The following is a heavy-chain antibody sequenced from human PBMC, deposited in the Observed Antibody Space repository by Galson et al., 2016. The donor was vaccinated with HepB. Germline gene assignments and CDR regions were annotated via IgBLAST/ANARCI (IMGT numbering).Heavy chain of an antibody. Sequence: SLRLSCAASGFTFSTSYMHWVRRAPGKGLEWVAIIWSDGSGDYADSVRGRFTISRDSSKSTLNLKMNSLRVDDTAVYYCVREGGCDSCQSGGFDSWGQGTLVTVSS. J-gene: IGHJ5*01. CDR1: GFTFSTSY. D-gene: IGHD2-2*01. V-gene: IGHV3-33*01. CDR3: VREGGCDSCQSGGFDS. CDR2: IWSDGSG.